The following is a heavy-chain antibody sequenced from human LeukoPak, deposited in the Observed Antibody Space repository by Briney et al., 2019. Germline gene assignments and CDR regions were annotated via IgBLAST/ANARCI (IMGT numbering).Heavy chain of an antibody. CDR1: GFTFDDYA. V-gene: IGHV3-9*01. Sequence: GRSLRLSCAASGFTFDDYAMHWVRQAPGKGLEWVSGISWNSGSIGYADSVKGRFTISRDNAKNSLYLQMNSLRAEDTALYYCAKDTAATYSSSWDKYFQHWGQGTLVTVSS. J-gene: IGHJ1*01. D-gene: IGHD6-13*01. CDR3: AKDTAATYSSSWDKYFQH. CDR2: ISWNSGSI.